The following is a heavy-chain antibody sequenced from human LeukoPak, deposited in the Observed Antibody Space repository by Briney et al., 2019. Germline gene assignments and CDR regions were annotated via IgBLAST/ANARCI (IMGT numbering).Heavy chain of an antibody. Sequence: GGSLRRSCAASGFPFSNHGMHWVRQAPGKGLEWVAVISYDGRNKYYADSVKGRFTSSRDNSQNTLSLQMNSLRAEDTAVYYCVKDGDDSGWNYFDYWGQGTLVTVSS. CDR2: ISYDGRNK. J-gene: IGHJ4*02. CDR1: GFPFSNHG. D-gene: IGHD6-19*01. V-gene: IGHV3-30*18. CDR3: VKDGDDSGWNYFDY.